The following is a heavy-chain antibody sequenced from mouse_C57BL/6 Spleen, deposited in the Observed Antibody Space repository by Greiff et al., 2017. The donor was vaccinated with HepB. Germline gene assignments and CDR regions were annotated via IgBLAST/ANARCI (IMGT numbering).Heavy chain of an antibody. CDR3: AKDYSGSSFDY. Sequence: QVQLQQPGAELVKPGASVKVSCKASGYTFTSYWMHWVKQRPGQGLEGIGRIHPSDCDTNYNQKFKGKATLTVDKFSCTAYLQLSSLTSEDSAVYYCAKDYSGSSFDYWGQGTTLTVSS. J-gene: IGHJ2*01. CDR1: GYTFTSYW. V-gene: IGHV1-74*01. CDR2: IHPSDCDT. D-gene: IGHD1-1*01.